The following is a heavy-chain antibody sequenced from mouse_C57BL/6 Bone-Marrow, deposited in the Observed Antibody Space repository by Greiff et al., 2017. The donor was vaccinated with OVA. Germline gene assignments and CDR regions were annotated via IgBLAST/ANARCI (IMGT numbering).Heavy chain of an antibody. CDR2: IFPGSGST. D-gene: IGHD4-1*01. J-gene: IGHJ2*01. CDR3: ARPELGPYYFDY. V-gene: IGHV1-75*01. CDR1: GYTFTDYY. Sequence: VKLQESGPELVKPGASVKISCKASGYTFTDYYINWVKQRPGQGLEWIGWIFPGSGSTYYNEQFKGKATLTVDKSSSTAYMLLSSLTSEDSAVYFCARPELGPYYFDYWGQGTTLTVSS.